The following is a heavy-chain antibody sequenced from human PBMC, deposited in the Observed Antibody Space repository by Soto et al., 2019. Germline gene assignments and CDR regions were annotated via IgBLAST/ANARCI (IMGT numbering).Heavy chain of an antibody. Sequence: GESLKISCKGSGYSFTSYWISWVRQMPGKGLEWMGRIDPSDSYTNYSPSFQGHVTISADKSISTAYLQWSSLKASDTAMYYCARTTYYYDSRCYYAPEYYYVMDVWGQGTTVSV. CDR2: IDPSDSYT. CDR1: GYSFTSYW. J-gene: IGHJ6*02. D-gene: IGHD3-22*01. V-gene: IGHV5-10-1*01. CDR3: ARTTYYYDSRCYYAPEYYYVMDV.